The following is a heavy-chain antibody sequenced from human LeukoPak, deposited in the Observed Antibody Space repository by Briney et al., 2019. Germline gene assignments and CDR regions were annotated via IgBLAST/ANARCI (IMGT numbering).Heavy chain of an antibody. J-gene: IGHJ4*02. CDR1: GFTFSSYW. CDR2: IYSGGST. V-gene: IGHV3-66*01. Sequence: GALRLSCAASGFTFSSYWMSWVRQAPGKGLEWVSVIYSGGSTYYADSVRGRFTISRDNSKNTLYLQMNSLRAEDTAVYYCARRGYSSGWYPSYFDYWGQGTLVTVSS. D-gene: IGHD6-19*01. CDR3: ARRGYSSGWYPSYFDY.